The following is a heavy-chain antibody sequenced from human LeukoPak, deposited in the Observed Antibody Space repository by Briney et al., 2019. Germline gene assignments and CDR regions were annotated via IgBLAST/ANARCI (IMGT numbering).Heavy chain of an antibody. V-gene: IGHV3-9*01. CDR1: GFTFDDYA. Sequence: QAGGSLRLSCAASGFTFDDYAMHWVRQAPGKGLEWVSGISWNSGSIDYVDSVKGRFTIPRDNAKNSLYLQMNSLRAEDTALYYCAKGGTINYYYYMDVWGKGTTVTVSS. CDR2: ISWNSGSI. J-gene: IGHJ6*03. D-gene: IGHD1-26*01. CDR3: AKGGTINYYYYMDV.